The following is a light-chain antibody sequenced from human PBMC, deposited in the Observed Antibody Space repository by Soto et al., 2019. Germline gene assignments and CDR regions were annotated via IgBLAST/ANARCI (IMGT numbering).Light chain of an antibody. Sequence: EIVLTQSPGTLSLSLGERATLSCRASQSVDSSYLAWYQQKPGQAPRLLIYGASSRATGIPDRFSGSGSGTDFTLTISRLEPEDFAVYYCQQYGSSPLYTFGQGTKLEIK. J-gene: IGKJ2*01. CDR2: GAS. V-gene: IGKV3-20*01. CDR1: QSVDSSY. CDR3: QQYGSSPLYT.